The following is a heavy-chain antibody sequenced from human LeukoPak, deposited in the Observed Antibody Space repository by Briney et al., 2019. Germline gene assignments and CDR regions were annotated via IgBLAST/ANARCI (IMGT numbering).Heavy chain of an antibody. Sequence: PGGSLRLSCAASGFTFSSYSMNWVRQAPGKGLEWVSSISSSSSYIYYADSVKGRFTISRDNAKNTLYLQMNSLRAEDTAVYYCAKDSPPVPQDYYDSICYFDYWGQGTLVTVSS. CDR1: GFTFSSYS. CDR2: ISSSSSYI. J-gene: IGHJ4*02. CDR3: AKDSPPVPQDYYDSICYFDY. D-gene: IGHD3-22*01. V-gene: IGHV3-21*04.